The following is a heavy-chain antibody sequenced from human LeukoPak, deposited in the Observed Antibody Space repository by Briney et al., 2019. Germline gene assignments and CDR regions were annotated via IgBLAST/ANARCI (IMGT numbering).Heavy chain of an antibody. CDR1: GFTFSSYA. V-gene: IGHV3-23*01. CDR3: ARRCDTYYYGSGSYYPIYYFGY. Sequence: GGSLRLSCAASGFTFSSYAMSWVRQAPGKGLEWVSAISGSGGSTYYADSVKGRFTISRDNSKNTLYLQMNSLRAEDTAVYCCARRCDTYYYGSGSYYPIYYFGYWGQGTLVTVSS. D-gene: IGHD3-10*01. CDR2: ISGSGGST. J-gene: IGHJ4*02.